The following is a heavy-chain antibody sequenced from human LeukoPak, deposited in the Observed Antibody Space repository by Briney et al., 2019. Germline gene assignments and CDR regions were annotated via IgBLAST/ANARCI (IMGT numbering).Heavy chain of an antibody. V-gene: IGHV1-24*01. D-gene: IGHD3-10*01. CDR1: GYTLTELS. Sequence: ASVKVSCKVSGYTLTELSMHWVRQAPGKGLERMGGFDPEDGETIYAQKFQGRVTMTEDTSTDTAYMELSSLRSEDTAVYYCATGSGYYGSGSYFWFDPWGQGTLVTVSS. J-gene: IGHJ5*02. CDR3: ATGSGYYGSGSYFWFDP. CDR2: FDPEDGET.